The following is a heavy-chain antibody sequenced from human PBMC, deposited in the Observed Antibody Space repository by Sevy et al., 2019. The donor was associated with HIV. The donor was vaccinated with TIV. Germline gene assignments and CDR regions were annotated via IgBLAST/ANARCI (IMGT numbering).Heavy chain of an antibody. CDR3: AKDMSDSSGYPYYFDY. J-gene: IGHJ4*02. D-gene: IGHD3-22*01. CDR1: GFTFDDYA. Sequence: GGSLRLSCAASGFTFDDYAMQWVRQAPGKGLEWVSGISWNSGSIGYADSVKGRFTISRDNAKNSLYLQMNSLRAEDTALYYCAKDMSDSSGYPYYFDYWGQGTLVTVSS. CDR2: ISWNSGSI. V-gene: IGHV3-9*01.